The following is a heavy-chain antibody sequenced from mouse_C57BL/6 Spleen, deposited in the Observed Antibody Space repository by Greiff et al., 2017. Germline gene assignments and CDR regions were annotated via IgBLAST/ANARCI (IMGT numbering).Heavy chain of an antibody. V-gene: IGHV1-82*01. J-gene: IGHJ2*01. D-gene: IGHD3-3*01. CDR1: GYAFSSSW. CDR2: IYPGDGDT. CDR3: ARAKGPFDY. Sequence: QVQLQQSGPELVKPGASVKISCKASGYAFSSSWMNWVKQRPGKGLEWIGRIYPGDGDTNYNGKFKGKATLTADKSSSTAYMQLSSLTSEDSAVXFCARAKGPFDYWGQGTTLTVSS.